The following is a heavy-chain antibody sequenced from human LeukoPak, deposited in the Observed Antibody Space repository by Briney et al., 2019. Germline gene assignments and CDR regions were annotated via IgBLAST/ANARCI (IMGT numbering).Heavy chain of an antibody. D-gene: IGHD1-26*01. J-gene: IGHJ4*02. CDR2: IYTSGST. CDR3: AKDLEWELLPHFDY. V-gene: IGHV4-4*07. Sequence: PSETLSLTCTVSGGSISSYYWSWIRQPAGKGLEWIGRIYTSGSTNYNPSLKSRVTMSVDTSKNQFSLKLSSVTAADTAVYYCAKDLEWELLPHFDYWGQGTLVTVSS. CDR1: GGSISSYY.